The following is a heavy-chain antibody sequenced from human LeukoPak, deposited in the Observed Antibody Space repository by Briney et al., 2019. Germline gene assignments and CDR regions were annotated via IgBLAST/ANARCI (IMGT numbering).Heavy chain of an antibody. Sequence: VASVKVSCKASGYSLSDYYMHWVRQAPGQGLEWMGRIHPNSGSTNYAQNFQGRVTMTRDTSISTAYMELTRLRYDDTAVYYRARPHSSSFYVVDYWGQGTLVTVSS. CDR1: GYSLSDYY. CDR2: IHPNSGST. J-gene: IGHJ4*02. CDR3: ARPHSSSFYVVDY. V-gene: IGHV1-2*06. D-gene: IGHD6-13*01.